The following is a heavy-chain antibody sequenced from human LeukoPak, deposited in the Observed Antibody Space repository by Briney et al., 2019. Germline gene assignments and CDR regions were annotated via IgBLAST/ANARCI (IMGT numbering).Heavy chain of an antibody. CDR2: IYSSGST. Sequence: SETLSLTCTVSGGSISSYYWSWIRQPPGKGLEWIGSIYSSGSTNYNPSLKSRVTISVDTSNNQFSLKLSSVTAADTAVYYCARGHSYGYGWFDPWGQGTLVTVSS. J-gene: IGHJ5*02. D-gene: IGHD5-18*01. CDR3: ARGHSYGYGWFDP. V-gene: IGHV4-59*01. CDR1: GGSISSYY.